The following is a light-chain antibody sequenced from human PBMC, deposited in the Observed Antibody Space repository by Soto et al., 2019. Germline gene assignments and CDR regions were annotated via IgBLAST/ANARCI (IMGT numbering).Light chain of an antibody. CDR3: AAWDDSLSGRV. V-gene: IGLV1-47*01. Sequence: QSVLTQPPSASGTPGQRVTISCSGSSSNIGSNYVYWYQQLPGTAPKLLIYRNNQRPSGVPDRFSGSKSGTSASLAISGPRSEDEADYYCAAWDDSLSGRVFGTGTKVTVL. J-gene: IGLJ1*01. CDR2: RNN. CDR1: SSNIGSNY.